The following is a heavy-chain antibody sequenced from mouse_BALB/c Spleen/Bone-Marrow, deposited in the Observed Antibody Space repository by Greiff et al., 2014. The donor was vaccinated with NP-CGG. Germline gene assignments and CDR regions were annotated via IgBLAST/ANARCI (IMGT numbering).Heavy chain of an antibody. CDR3: ANYGYDGGVFAY. CDR2: IDPANDNT. Sequence: VPLKHSGAELLKPGTSVTLSCTASGFNIKDIYMHWGKGRPGQGLGWIGRIDPANDNTKYDPKFQGKATITADTSSNTAYLHLSSLTSEDTAVYYCANYGYDGGVFAYWGQGTLVTVSA. V-gene: IGHV14-3*02. CDR1: GFNIKDIY. J-gene: IGHJ3*01. D-gene: IGHD2-2*01.